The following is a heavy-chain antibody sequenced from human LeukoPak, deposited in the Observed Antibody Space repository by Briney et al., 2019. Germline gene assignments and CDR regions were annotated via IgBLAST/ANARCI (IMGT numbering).Heavy chain of an antibody. Sequence: SETLSLTCSVSGDSISYFYWSWIRQAAGKGLEWIGRTSSSGNTDYNASLKSRVTMSVDTSKNQLSLKVISVTAADTAVYYCARDSGTTGEVKFDPWGQGTLVTVSS. CDR2: TSSSGNT. J-gene: IGHJ5*02. D-gene: IGHD3-10*01. V-gene: IGHV4-4*07. CDR1: GDSISYFY. CDR3: ARDSGTTGEVKFDP.